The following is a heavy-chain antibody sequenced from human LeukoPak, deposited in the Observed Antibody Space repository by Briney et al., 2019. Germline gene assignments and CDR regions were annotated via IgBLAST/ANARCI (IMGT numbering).Heavy chain of an antibody. V-gene: IGHV3-30*04. CDR2: ISYDGSNK. Sequence: GGSLRLSCAASGFTFSSYAMHWVRQAPGKGLEWVAVISYDGSNKYYADSVKGRLTISRDNSKNTMYLQMNSLRAEDTAVYYCATLTVVSRPFDYWGQGTLVTVSS. CDR1: GFTFSSYA. CDR3: ATLTVVSRPFDY. J-gene: IGHJ4*02. D-gene: IGHD2-2*01.